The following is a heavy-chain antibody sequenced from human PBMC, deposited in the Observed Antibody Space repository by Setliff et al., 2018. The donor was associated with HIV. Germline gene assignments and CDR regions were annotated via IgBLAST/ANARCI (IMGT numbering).Heavy chain of an antibody. CDR1: EYNFSTYA. V-gene: IGHV1-3*03. CDR3: VRVRVGGSLYFDY. Sequence: GASVKVSCKAFEYNFSTYALHWVRQAPGQRLEWMGWMNAATGKIKYSEDFQDRITFTRDTSAKIGYLELTKLRSSDMATYYCVRVRVGGSLYFDYWGQGTPVTVS. CDR2: MNAATGKI. J-gene: IGHJ4*02. D-gene: IGHD1-26*01.